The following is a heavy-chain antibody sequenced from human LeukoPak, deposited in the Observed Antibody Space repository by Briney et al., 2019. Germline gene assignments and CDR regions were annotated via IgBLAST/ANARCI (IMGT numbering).Heavy chain of an antibody. CDR3: AIWTPDFWSGYSHRAFDI. CDR1: GGSFSGYY. J-gene: IGHJ3*02. Sequence: NPSETLSLTCAVYGGSFSGYYWSWIRQPPGKGLEWIGEINHSGSTNYNPSLKSRVTISVDTSKNQFSLKLSSVTAADTAVYYCAIWTPDFWSGYSHRAFDIWGQGTMVTVSS. D-gene: IGHD3-3*01. CDR2: INHSGST. V-gene: IGHV4-34*01.